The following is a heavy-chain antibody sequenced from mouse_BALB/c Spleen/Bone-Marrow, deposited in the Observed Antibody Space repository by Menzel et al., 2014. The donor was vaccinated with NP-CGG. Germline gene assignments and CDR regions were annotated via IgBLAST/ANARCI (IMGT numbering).Heavy chain of an antibody. CDR1: GYTFTSYD. CDR2: IFPGDGST. J-gene: IGHJ2*01. D-gene: IGHD1-1*02. V-gene: IGHV1-85*01. CDR3: ARKGWNGGYCFDY. Sequence: VKLMESGAELVKPGASVKLSCKASGYTFTSYDINWVRQRPEQGLEWIGWIFPGDGSTKYNEKFKGKATLTTDKSSSATYMQLSRLTSEDSAVYFCARKGWNGGYCFDYWGQDTTLTVSS.